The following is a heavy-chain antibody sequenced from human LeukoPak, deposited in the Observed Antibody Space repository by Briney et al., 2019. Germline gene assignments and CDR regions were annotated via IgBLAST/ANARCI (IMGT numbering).Heavy chain of an antibody. V-gene: IGHV3-33*06. J-gene: IGHJ5*02. D-gene: IGHD3-3*01. CDR1: GFTFSSYG. CDR3: AKEYYDFWSAYSRWFDP. Sequence: GRSLRLSCAASGFTFSSYGMHWVRQPPGKGLEWVAVIWYDGSNKYYADSVKGRFTISRDNSKNTLYLQMNSLRAEDTAVYYCAKEYYDFWSAYSRWFDPWGQGTLVTVSS. CDR2: IWYDGSNK.